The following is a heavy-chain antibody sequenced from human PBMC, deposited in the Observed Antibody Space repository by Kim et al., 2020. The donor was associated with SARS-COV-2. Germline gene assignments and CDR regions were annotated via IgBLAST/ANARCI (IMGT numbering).Heavy chain of an antibody. CDR3: ARPRLYQLLSIDY. D-gene: IGHD2-2*01. V-gene: IGHV4-39*01. CDR2: IYDSGST. CDR1: GGSISSSSYY. J-gene: IGHJ4*02. Sequence: SETLSLTCTVSGGSISSSSYYWGWLRQPPGKGLEWIGSIYDSGSTYYNPSLKSRVTISVATSKNQFALKLSSVTAADTAVYYCARPRLYQLLSIDYWGQGTLVTVSS.